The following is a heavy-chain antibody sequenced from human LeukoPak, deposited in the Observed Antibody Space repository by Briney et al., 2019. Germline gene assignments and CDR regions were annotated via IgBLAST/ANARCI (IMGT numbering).Heavy chain of an antibody. CDR3: ARVRVTMVRGVITKIDY. CDR1: GYTFTSYG. Sequence: ASVKVSFKASGYTFTSYGISWVRQAPGQGLEWMGWISVYNGNTNYAQKLQGRVTMTTDTSTSTAYMELRSLRSDDTAVYYCARVRVTMVRGVITKIDYWGQGTLGTVSS. J-gene: IGHJ4*02. CDR2: ISVYNGNT. D-gene: IGHD3-10*01. V-gene: IGHV1-18*01.